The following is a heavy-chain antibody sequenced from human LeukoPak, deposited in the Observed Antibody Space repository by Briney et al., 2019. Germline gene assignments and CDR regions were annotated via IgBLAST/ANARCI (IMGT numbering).Heavy chain of an antibody. D-gene: IGHD6-13*01. V-gene: IGHV4-59*08. J-gene: IGHJ4*02. CDR3: ARGTRSLIAAAGTEDY. Sequence: PSETLSLTCTVSGGSISTYYWSWIRQPPGKGLEWLGYIYYTGSTNYNPSLESRVTISVDTPKNQFSLKLSSVTAADTAVYYCARGTRSLIAAAGTEDYWGQGTLVTVSS. CDR1: GGSISTYY. CDR2: IYYTGST.